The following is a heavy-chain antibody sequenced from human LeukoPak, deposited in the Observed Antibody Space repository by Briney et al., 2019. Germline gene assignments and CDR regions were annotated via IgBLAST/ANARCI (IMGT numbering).Heavy chain of an antibody. V-gene: IGHV3-66*02. CDR3: TRVSSTMIFALDI. J-gene: IGHJ3*02. CDR1: GFTAGVNY. D-gene: IGHD3-22*01. CDR2: IYGGGST. Sequence: GGSLRLSCAATGFTAGVNYISEVRNAPGKGLEWVSVIYGGGSTYYAVTVKVRLTISRDNSKITLYLQMNSLRDEDTAVYYWTRVSSTMIFALDIWGQGTIVTVSS.